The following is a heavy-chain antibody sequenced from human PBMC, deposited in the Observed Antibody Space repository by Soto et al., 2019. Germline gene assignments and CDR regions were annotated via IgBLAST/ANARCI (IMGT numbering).Heavy chain of an antibody. D-gene: IGHD2-8*01. J-gene: IGHJ6*02. CDR1: GGSISSSSYY. V-gene: IGHV4-39*01. Sequence: SETLSLTCTVSGGSISSSSYYWGWIRQPPGKGLEWIGSIYYSGSTYYNPSLKSRVTISVDTSKNQFSLKLSSVTAADTAVYYCARQVGVLMVYASYYGMDVWGQGTTVTVSS. CDR3: ARQVGVLMVYASYYGMDV. CDR2: IYYSGST.